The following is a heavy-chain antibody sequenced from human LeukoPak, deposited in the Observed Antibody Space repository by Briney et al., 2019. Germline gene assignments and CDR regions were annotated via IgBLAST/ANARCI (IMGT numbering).Heavy chain of an antibody. CDR3: AKDKLGYYDSSGYSDY. D-gene: IGHD3-22*01. CDR1: GFTLVDYA. V-gene: IGHV3-9*03. J-gene: IGHJ4*02. Sequence: PGGSLRLSCAASGFTLVDYAMLCVRQAPGKGLEWVSGISWNSGSIGYADSVKGRFTISRDNAKNSLYLQMNSLRAEDMALYYCAKDKLGYYDSSGYSDYWGQGTLVTVSS. CDR2: ISWNSGSI.